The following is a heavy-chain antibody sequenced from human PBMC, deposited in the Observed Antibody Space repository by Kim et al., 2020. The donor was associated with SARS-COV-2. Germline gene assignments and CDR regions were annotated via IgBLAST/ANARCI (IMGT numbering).Heavy chain of an antibody. CDR2: INGVGSRT. J-gene: IGHJ4*02. D-gene: IGHD1-1*01. CDR3: ARDLRDGYNSPPDY. CDR1: GFTFSDYW. Sequence: GGSLRLSCAASGFTFSDYWMHWVRQAPGKGLVWVARINGVGSRTNYADSAEGRFTISRDNAKNTLSLQMNSLRAEDTAVYYCARDLRDGYNSPPDYWGQG. V-gene: IGHV3-74*01.